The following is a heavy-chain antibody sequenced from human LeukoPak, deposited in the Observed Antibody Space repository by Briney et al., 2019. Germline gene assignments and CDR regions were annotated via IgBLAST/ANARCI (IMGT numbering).Heavy chain of an antibody. CDR1: GGSISSGSYY. Sequence: SETLSLTCTVSGGSISSGSYYWNWIRQPAGKGLEWIGRISTSVNPNYNPSLKSRVTISVDTSKNQFSLKLNSVTAADTAVYYCARAPGGRRAYYMDVWGKGTTVTIPS. D-gene: IGHD3-16*01. CDR2: ISTSVNP. V-gene: IGHV4-61*02. J-gene: IGHJ6*03. CDR3: ARAPGGRRAYYMDV.